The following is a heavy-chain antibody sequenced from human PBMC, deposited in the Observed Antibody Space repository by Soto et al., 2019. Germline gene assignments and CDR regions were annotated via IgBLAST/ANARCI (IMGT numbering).Heavy chain of an antibody. D-gene: IGHD2-8*01. CDR1: GGSISGGVHS. V-gene: IGHV4-30-4*01. J-gene: IGHJ2*01. CDR3: ASDIMPLTNDWYFDL. CDR2: IFDSGST. Sequence: QVQLQESGPGLVKPSETLSLTCTVSGGSISGGVHSWSWIRQPPGKGLEWIGHIFDSGSTYYNPSLKSRLTISVDTSKNQFSLRLSSVTAADTAVYYCASDIMPLTNDWYFDLWGRGTLVTVSS.